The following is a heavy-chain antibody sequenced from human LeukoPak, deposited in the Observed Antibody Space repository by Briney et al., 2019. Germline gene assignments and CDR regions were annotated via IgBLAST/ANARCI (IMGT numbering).Heavy chain of an antibody. CDR3: ALRGYSYGSPYYYYYYMDV. CDR1: VYTFTIYD. Sequence: ASVNVSFTASVYTFTIYDINWVRQATGQGLEWKGWMNPNSGNTGYAQKFQGRVTMTRNTSISTAYMELSSLRSEDTAVYYCALRGYSYGSPYYYYYYMDVWGKGTTVTVSS. J-gene: IGHJ6*03. D-gene: IGHD5-18*01. CDR2: MNPNSGNT. V-gene: IGHV1-8*01.